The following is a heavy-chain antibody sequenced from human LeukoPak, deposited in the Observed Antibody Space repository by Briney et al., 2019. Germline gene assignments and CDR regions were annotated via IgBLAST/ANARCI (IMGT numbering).Heavy chain of an antibody. CDR3: AKAPYTAMDIFIDY. V-gene: IGHV3-30*02. Sequence: GGSLRLSCAASGFTFSSYGMHWVRQAPGKGLEWVAFIRYDGSNKYYADSVKGRFTISRDNSKNTLYLQMNSLRAEDTAVYYCAKAPYTAMDIFIDYWGQGTLVTVSS. CDR1: GFTFSSYG. CDR2: IRYDGSNK. J-gene: IGHJ4*02. D-gene: IGHD5-18*01.